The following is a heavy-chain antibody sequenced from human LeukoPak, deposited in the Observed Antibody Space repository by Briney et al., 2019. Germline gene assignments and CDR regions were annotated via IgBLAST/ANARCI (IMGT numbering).Heavy chain of an antibody. Sequence: GGSLRLSCEASGINFISRTMNWVRQAPGKGLVWVSSISSAGSYIYYADSVKGRFTISRDNAKNSLFLQMNSLRAGDTAVYYCAREIVGATNNWFDPWGQGTLVIVSS. CDR2: ISSAGSYI. CDR3: AREIVGATNNWFDP. CDR1: GINFISRT. D-gene: IGHD1-26*01. V-gene: IGHV3-21*06. J-gene: IGHJ5*02.